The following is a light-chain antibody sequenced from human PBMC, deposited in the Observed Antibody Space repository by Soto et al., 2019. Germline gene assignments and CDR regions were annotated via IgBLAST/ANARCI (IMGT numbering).Light chain of an antibody. Sequence: DIQMTQSPSSLSASVGDRVTITCRASQSISNSLNWYQQRPGKAPKLLIYAASSLQSGVPSRLSGSGSGTDFTLTISSLQPEDFATYFCQQSYSSPWTFGQGSNVEIK. V-gene: IGKV1-39*01. CDR1: QSISNS. J-gene: IGKJ1*01. CDR2: AAS. CDR3: QQSYSSPWT.